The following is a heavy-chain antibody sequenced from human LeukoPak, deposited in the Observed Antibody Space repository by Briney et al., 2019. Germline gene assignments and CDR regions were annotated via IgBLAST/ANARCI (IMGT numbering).Heavy chain of an antibody. CDR3: AKDLNVAAAGYYFDY. Sequence: GGSLRLSCAASGFTFSNYGMHWVRQAPGKGLEWVAVVANDGRDKRYADSVKGRFTISRDNSKNTVYLHMNSLRAEDTAVYYCAKDLNVAAAGYYFDYWGQGTLVTVSS. CDR1: GFTFSNYG. D-gene: IGHD6-13*01. CDR2: VANDGRDK. J-gene: IGHJ4*02. V-gene: IGHV3-30*18.